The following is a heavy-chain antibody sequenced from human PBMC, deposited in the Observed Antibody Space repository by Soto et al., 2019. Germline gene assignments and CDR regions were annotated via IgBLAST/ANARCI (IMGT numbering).Heavy chain of an antibody. CDR3: ARDRSSSRYRYVPAY. CDR1: GFTFSSYA. Sequence: PGGSLRLSCAASGFTFSSYAMHWVRQAPGKGLEWVAVISYDGSNKYYADSVKGRFTISRDNAKNSLYLQMNSLRAEDTAVYYCARDRSSSRYRYVPAYWGQGTLVTVSS. D-gene: IGHD6-6*01. CDR2: ISYDGSNK. J-gene: IGHJ4*02. V-gene: IGHV3-30-3*01.